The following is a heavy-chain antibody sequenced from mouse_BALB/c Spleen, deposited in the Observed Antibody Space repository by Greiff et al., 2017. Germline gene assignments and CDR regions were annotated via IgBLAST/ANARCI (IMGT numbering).Heavy chain of an antibody. D-gene: IGHD2-14*01. CDR3: ARGYRYDEGLAY. Sequence: VQRVESGPGLVQPSQSLSITCTVSGFSLTSYGVHWVRQSPGKGLEWLGVIWSGGSTDYNAAFISRLSISKDNSKSQVFFKMNSLQANDTAIYYCARGYRYDEGLAYWGQGTLVTVSA. V-gene: IGHV2-2*02. J-gene: IGHJ3*01. CDR1: GFSLTSYG. CDR2: IWSGGST.